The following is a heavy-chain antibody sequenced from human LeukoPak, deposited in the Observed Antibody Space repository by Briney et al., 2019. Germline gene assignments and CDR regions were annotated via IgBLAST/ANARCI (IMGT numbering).Heavy chain of an antibody. J-gene: IGHJ4*02. D-gene: IGHD4-11*01. CDR3: ARERYGNYN. V-gene: IGHV3-11*01. CDR1: GFTFSDFY. CDR2: ISNSGSTI. Sequence: GGSLRLSCAASGFTFSDFYMTWIRQAPGKGLEWISHISNSGSTIHYADSLKGRFTISRDNAKNSLYLQINSLRAEDTAVYYCARERYGNYNWGQGTLVTVSS.